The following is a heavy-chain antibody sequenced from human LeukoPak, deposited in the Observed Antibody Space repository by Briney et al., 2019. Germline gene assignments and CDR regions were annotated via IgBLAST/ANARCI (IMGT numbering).Heavy chain of an antibody. Sequence: GGSLRLSCAASGFTFSSYEMNWVRQAPGKGLEWVSYISSSGSTIYYADSVKGRFTISRDNAKNSLYLQMNSLRAEDTAVYYCARGDSGSYSRPFDYWGQGTLVTVSS. J-gene: IGHJ4*02. CDR1: GFTFSSYE. CDR2: ISSSGSTI. D-gene: IGHD1-26*01. V-gene: IGHV3-48*03. CDR3: ARGDSGSYSRPFDY.